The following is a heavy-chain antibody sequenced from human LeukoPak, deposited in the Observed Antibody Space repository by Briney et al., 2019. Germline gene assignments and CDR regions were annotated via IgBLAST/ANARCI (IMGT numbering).Heavy chain of an antibody. CDR1: GFAFNSYA. J-gene: IGHJ3*02. Sequence: GGSLRLSCAASGFAFNSYAMHWVRQAPGKGLEWVAVISYDGINKYYTDSVKGRFTISRDNSKNTLYLQMNSLRDEDTAVYYCARATYYYDTSTSSGASDIWGQGTMVIVSS. CDR2: ISYDGINK. D-gene: IGHD3-22*01. CDR3: ARATYYYDTSTSSGASDI. V-gene: IGHV3-30-3*01.